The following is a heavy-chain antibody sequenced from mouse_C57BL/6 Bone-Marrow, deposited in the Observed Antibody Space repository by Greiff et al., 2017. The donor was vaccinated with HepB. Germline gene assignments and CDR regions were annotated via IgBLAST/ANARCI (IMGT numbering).Heavy chain of an antibody. CDR3: TRCYGSSFFAY. Sequence: VELMESGAELVRPGASVTLSCKASGYTFTDYEMHWVKQTPVHGLEWIGAFDPETGGTAYNQKFKGKAILTADKSSSTAYMELRSLTSEDSAVYYCTRCYGSSFFAYWGQGTLVTVSA. CDR1: GYTFTDYE. V-gene: IGHV1-15*01. D-gene: IGHD1-1*01. J-gene: IGHJ3*01. CDR2: FDPETGGT.